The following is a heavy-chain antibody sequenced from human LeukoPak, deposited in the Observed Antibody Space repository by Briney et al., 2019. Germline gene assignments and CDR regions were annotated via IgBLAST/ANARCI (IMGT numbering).Heavy chain of an antibody. D-gene: IGHD2-15*01. J-gene: IGHJ5*02. CDR3: GRFGYVSAVDP. Sequence: GGSLRLSCAASGFTFTSYTMNWVRQAPGKGPEWVSSITTSSTNIYYADSVKGRFTISRDNTKNLLYLQMNSLTAEDSAVYHCGRFGYVSAVDPWGQGALVTVSS. V-gene: IGHV3-21*06. CDR2: ITTSSTNI. CDR1: GFTFTSYT.